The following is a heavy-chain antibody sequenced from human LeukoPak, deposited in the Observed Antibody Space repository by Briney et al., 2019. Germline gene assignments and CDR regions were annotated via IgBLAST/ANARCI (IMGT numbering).Heavy chain of an antibody. CDR2: MNPNSGNT. CDR1: GYTFTSYD. J-gene: IGHJ2*01. CDR3: ARDYYDSSENFDL. Sequence: ASVKVSCKASGYTFTSYDINWVRQATGQGLEWMGWMNPNSGNTGYAQKFQGRVTMATDTSTSTAYMELRSLRSDDTAVYYCARDYYDSSENFDLWGRGTLVTVSS. D-gene: IGHD3-22*01. V-gene: IGHV1-8*01.